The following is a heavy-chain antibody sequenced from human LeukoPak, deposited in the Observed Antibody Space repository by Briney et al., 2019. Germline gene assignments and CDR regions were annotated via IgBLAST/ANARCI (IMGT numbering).Heavy chain of an antibody. CDR3: ARGTRGSYSSIHD. J-gene: IGHJ4*02. CDR1: GYTFITHS. CDR2: INPNSGGT. V-gene: IGHV1-2*02. Sequence: ASVKVSCRASGYTFITHSITWVRQAPGQGLEWVGWINPNSGGTDSAQKLQGRVTMTRDTSISATYMELRTLTSDDTAVYYCARGTRGSYSSIHDWGQGTLVTVSS. D-gene: IGHD1-26*01.